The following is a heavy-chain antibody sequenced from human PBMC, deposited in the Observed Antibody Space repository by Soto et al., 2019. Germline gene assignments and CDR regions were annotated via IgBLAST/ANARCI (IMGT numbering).Heavy chain of an antibody. CDR1: GGSISSGGYY. J-gene: IGHJ6*02. Sequence: PSETLSLTCTVSGGSISSGGYYWSWIRQHPGKGLEWIGYIYYSGSTYYNPSLKSRVTISVDTSKNQFSLKLSSVSAADTAVYYCASNPCSRTSCYGGYYYYGMDVWGQETTFTVSS. CDR3: ASNPCSRTSCYGGYYYYGMDV. V-gene: IGHV4-31*03. D-gene: IGHD2-2*01. CDR2: IYYSGST.